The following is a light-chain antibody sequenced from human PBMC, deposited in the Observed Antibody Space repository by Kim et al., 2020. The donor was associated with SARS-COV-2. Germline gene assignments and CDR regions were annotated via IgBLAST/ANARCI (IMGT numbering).Light chain of an antibody. Sequence: GDRVTITCRASQSISSWLAWYQQKPGKAPKLLIYDASSLESGVPSRFSGSGSGTEFTLTISSLQPVDFATYYCQQYNSYSITFGQGTRLEIK. CDR1: QSISSW. CDR3: QQYNSYSIT. CDR2: DAS. V-gene: IGKV1-5*01. J-gene: IGKJ5*01.